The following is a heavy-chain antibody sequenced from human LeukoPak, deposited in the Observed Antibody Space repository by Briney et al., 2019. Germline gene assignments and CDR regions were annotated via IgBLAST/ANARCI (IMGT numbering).Heavy chain of an antibody. V-gene: IGHV4-59*01. CDR2: IYYSGST. CDR3: ARDRLINWFDP. Sequence: SETLSLTCTVSGGSISSYYWSWIRQPPGKGLEWIGYIYYSGSTNYNPSLKSRVTISVDTSKNQFSLKLSSVTAADTAVYYCARDRLINWFDPWGQGTLVTVSS. CDR1: GGSISSYY. J-gene: IGHJ5*02. D-gene: IGHD3-16*01.